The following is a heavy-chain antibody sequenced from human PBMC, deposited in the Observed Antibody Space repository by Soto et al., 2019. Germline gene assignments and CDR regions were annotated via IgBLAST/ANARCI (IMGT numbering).Heavy chain of an antibody. Sequence: ASVKVSCKASGYTFTSYGISWVRQAPGQGLEWMGWISAYNGNTNYAQKLQGRVTMTTDTSTSTAYMELRSLRSDDTAVYYCAREGRIYYGDPRYYYYGMDVWGQGTTVPVSS. V-gene: IGHV1-18*01. J-gene: IGHJ6*02. D-gene: IGHD4-17*01. CDR3: AREGRIYYGDPRYYYYGMDV. CDR2: ISAYNGNT. CDR1: GYTFTSYG.